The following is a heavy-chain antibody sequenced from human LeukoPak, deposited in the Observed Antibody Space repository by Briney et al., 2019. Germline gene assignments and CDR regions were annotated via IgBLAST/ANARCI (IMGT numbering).Heavy chain of an antibody. Sequence: PGGSLRLSCAASGFTVSGNYMTWVRQAPGKGLEWVSIFYGGETTYYADSVKGRFTISRDNSKNTLYLQMNSLRAEDTAVYYCTGYISGFPCWGQGTLVTVSS. CDR1: GFTVSGNY. J-gene: IGHJ4*02. CDR2: FYGGETT. CDR3: TGYISGFPC. D-gene: IGHD5-18*01. V-gene: IGHV3-53*01.